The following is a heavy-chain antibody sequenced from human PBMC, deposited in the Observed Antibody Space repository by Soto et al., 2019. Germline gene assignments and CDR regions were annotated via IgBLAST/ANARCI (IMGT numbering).Heavy chain of an antibody. D-gene: IGHD4-4*01. V-gene: IGHV4-38-2*01. J-gene: IGHJ6*02. CDR1: GYSISSGYY. Sequence: LSLTCAVSGYSISSGYYWGWIRQPPGEGLEWIGCMSHSGRTYNNPSLKSRVTISRDTSKNQFSLQLTSVTAADTAVYYCARRLITTSPRTYYYYGMDVWGQGTTVTVSS. CDR2: MSHSGRT. CDR3: ARRLITTSPRTYYYYGMDV.